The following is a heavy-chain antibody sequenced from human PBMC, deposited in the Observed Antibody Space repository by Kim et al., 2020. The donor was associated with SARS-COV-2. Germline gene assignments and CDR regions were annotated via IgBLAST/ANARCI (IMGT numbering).Heavy chain of an antibody. J-gene: IGHJ4*01. CDR2: INHSGST. Sequence: SETLSLTCAVHGGSFSGYYWSWIRQPPGKGLEWIGEINHSGSTNYNPSLKSRVTISVDTSKNQFSLKLSSVTAADTAVYYCARGLSIAVAGTLYYFDYWG. CDR1: GGSFSGYY. D-gene: IGHD6-19*01. V-gene: IGHV4-34*01. CDR3: ARGLSIAVAGTLYYFDY.